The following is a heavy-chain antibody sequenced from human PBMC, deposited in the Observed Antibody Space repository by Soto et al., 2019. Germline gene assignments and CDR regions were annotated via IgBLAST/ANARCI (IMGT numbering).Heavy chain of an antibody. CDR2: IDWDDDK. J-gene: IGHJ6*02. D-gene: IGHD2-15*01. Sequence: SGPTLVNPTQTLTLTCTFSGFSLSTSGMCVSWIRQPPGKALEWLARIDWDDDKYYSTSLKTRLTISKDTSKNQVVLTMTNMDPVDTATYYCARIPYCSGGPAGDGVDVWGQGTTVTVSS. CDR3: ARIPYCSGGPAGDGVDV. V-gene: IGHV2-70*11. CDR1: GFSLSTSGMC.